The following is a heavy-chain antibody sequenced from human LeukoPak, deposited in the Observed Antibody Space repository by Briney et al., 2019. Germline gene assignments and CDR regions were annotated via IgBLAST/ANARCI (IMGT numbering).Heavy chain of an antibody. J-gene: IGHJ4*02. Sequence: PSETLSLTCTVSGGSISSYYWSWIRQPPGKGLEWIGYIYYSGSTNYNPSLKSRVTISVDTSKNQFSLKLSSVTAADTAVYYCARHDYGDYLGYWGQGTLVTVSS. CDR2: IYYSGST. CDR3: ARHDYGDYLGY. V-gene: IGHV4-59*01. CDR1: GGSISSYY. D-gene: IGHD4-17*01.